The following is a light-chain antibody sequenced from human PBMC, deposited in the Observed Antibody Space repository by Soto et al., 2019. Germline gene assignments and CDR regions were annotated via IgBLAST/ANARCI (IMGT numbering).Light chain of an antibody. CDR1: SSNIGSNT. CDR3: AAWDDSLNGVV. V-gene: IGLV1-44*01. J-gene: IGLJ2*01. Sequence: QSVLTQPPSASGTPGQRVTISCSGSSSNIGSNTVNWYQQLPGTAPKLLIYSNNQRPSGVPDRFSGSKSGTSASLDISGLQSEDEADYYCAAWDDSLNGVVFRGGTKVTVL. CDR2: SNN.